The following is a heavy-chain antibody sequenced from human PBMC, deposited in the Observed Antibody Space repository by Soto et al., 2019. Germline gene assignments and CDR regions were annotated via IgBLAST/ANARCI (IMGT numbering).Heavy chain of an antibody. CDR1: GFTFSRYD. D-gene: IGHD3-10*02. J-gene: IGHJ5*02. Sequence: EVRLVESGGGLVQPGGSLRLSCVASGFTFSRYDIHWVRQDTGKGLEWVSAIGPGGDTYYPGSVKGRFTISREDAKNSVWVQMNSLRAGDTAVYYGVGGGHVRGWFDPWGQGTLVTVSS. V-gene: IGHV3-13*01. CDR3: VGGGHVRGWFDP. CDR2: IGPGGDT.